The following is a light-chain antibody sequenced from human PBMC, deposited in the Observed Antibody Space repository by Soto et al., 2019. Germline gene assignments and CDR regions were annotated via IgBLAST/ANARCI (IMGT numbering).Light chain of an antibody. CDR2: GVS. CDR3: HQYGVLPKT. J-gene: IGKJ1*01. V-gene: IGKV3-20*01. Sequence: EIVLTQSAGAVSLSPGDRATLSCRASQSISANYLAWYQQKPGQAPRLLIYGVSIRATGIPDRFAGSGSGPDFTLTISRLEPEDFAVYYCHQYGVLPKTFGQGTKVDIK. CDR1: QSISANY.